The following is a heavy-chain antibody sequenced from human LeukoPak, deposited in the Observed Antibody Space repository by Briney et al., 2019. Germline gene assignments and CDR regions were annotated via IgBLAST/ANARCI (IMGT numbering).Heavy chain of an antibody. CDR2: ISYDGSHK. V-gene: IGHV3-30*18. Sequence: GGSLRLSCAASGFTFSSFAMHWVRQAPGKGLEWVAVISYDGSHKYYADSVKGRFTISRDNSNNTLCLQMNSLRAEDTAVYYCAKDAGTSRWFYFDYWGQGTLVTVSS. CDR1: GFTFSSFA. J-gene: IGHJ4*02. CDR3: AKDAGTSRWFYFDY. D-gene: IGHD4-23*01.